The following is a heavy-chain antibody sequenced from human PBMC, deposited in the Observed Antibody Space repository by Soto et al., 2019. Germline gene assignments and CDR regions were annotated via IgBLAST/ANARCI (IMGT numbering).Heavy chain of an antibody. D-gene: IGHD2-2*02. Sequence: QVQLVQSGAEVKKPGASVKVSCKASGYTFTSYGISWVRQAPGQGLEWMGWISAYNGNTNYAQKLQGRVTMTTDTATSTAYRELRSLRSDDTAVYYCARDHSAVPAAIGWFDPWGQGTLVTVSS. CDR1: GYTFTSYG. J-gene: IGHJ5*02. V-gene: IGHV1-18*01. CDR2: ISAYNGNT. CDR3: ARDHSAVPAAIGWFDP.